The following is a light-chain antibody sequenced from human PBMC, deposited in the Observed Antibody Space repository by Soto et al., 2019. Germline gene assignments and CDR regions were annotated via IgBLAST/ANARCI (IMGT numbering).Light chain of an antibody. CDR2: HNN. CDR1: SSNVGSNT. J-gene: IGLJ2*01. Sequence: QSVVTQPPSASGTPGQRVTISCSGSSSNVGSNTVDWYQLLPGTAPKLLIYHNNQRPSGVPDRLYGSKSGTSASLAISGLQSEDEADYYCAVWDDTLKAVVFGGGTKVTVL. V-gene: IGLV1-44*01. CDR3: AVWDDTLKAVV.